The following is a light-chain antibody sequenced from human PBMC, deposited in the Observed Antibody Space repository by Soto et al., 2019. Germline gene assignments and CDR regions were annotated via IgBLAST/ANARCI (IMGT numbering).Light chain of an antibody. CDR2: EVN. CDR3: TSYTSRNTYF. J-gene: IGLJ1*01. V-gene: IGLV2-14*01. Sequence: QSALTQPASVSASPGQSITISCTGTSSDVGGYNYVSWYQQHPGKAPKLIIYEVNNRPSGVSNRFSGSKSGNTASLTISGLQAEDEADYYCTSYTSRNTYFFGSGTKVTVL. CDR1: SSDVGGYNY.